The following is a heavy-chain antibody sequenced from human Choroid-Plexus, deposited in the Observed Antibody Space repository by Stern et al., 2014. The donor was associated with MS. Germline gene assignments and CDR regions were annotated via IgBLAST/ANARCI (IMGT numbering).Heavy chain of an antibody. CDR1: GFTFSNFG. CDR3: AKDRQWSTYFFDY. J-gene: IGHJ4*02. CDR2: ISYDGSDK. D-gene: IGHD2-15*01. Sequence: QMQLVQSGGGVAQPGRPLILSCAASGFTFSNFGMHWVRQAPGKGLEWVALISYDGSDKYYADSVKGRFTIFRDNSKNTLYMHMNSLRAEDTAVYYCAKDRQWSTYFFDYWGQGSLFTVSS. V-gene: IGHV3-30*18.